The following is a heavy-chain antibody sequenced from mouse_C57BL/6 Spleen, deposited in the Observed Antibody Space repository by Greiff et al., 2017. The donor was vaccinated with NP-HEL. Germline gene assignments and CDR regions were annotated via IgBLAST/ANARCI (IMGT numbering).Heavy chain of an antibody. CDR1: GFTFSSYA. D-gene: IGHD1-1*01. J-gene: IGHJ1*03. V-gene: IGHV5-4*01. Sequence: EVQVVESGGGLVKPGGSLKLSCAASGFTFSSYAMSWVRQTPEKRLEWVATISDGGSYTYYPDNVKGRFTISRDNAKNNLYLQMSHLKSEDTAMYYCARDYGSSYGWYFDVWGTGTTVTVSS. CDR2: ISDGGSYT. CDR3: ARDYGSSYGWYFDV.